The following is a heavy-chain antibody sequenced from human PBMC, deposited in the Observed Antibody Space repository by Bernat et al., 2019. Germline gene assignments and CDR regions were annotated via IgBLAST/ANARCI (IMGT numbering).Heavy chain of an antibody. CDR2: INTNTGNP. V-gene: IGHV7-4-1*02. CDR1: GYTFTSYY. Sequence: QVQLVQSGAEVKKPGASVKVSCKASGYTFTSYYMHWVRQAPGQGLEWMGWINTNTGNPTYAQGFTGRFVFSLDTSVSTAYLQISSLKAEDTAVYYCARGPAYYDYIWGSYRYTPLQYFQHWGQGTLVTVSS. J-gene: IGHJ1*01. D-gene: IGHD3-16*02. CDR3: ARGPAYYDYIWGSYRYTPLQYFQH.